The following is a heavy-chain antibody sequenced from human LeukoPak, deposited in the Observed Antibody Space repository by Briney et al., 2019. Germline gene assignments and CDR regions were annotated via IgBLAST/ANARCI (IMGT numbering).Heavy chain of an antibody. Sequence: GGSLRLSCAASGFTFTTYSMNWARQAPGKGLEWVSYISSSGTYIYYADSVKGRFTISRDNAKISLYLVMNSLRAEDTAVYYCARDRVLLYYFDYWGQGTLVTVSS. D-gene: IGHD1-26*01. CDR3: ARDRVLLYYFDY. CDR1: GFTFTTYS. J-gene: IGHJ4*02. V-gene: IGHV3-21*01. CDR2: ISSSGTYI.